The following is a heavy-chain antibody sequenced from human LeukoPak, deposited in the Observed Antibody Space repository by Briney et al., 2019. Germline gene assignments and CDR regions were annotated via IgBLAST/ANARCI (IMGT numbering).Heavy chain of an antibody. CDR2: INHSGST. D-gene: IGHD3-22*01. J-gene: IGHJ6*02. V-gene: IGHV4-34*01. CDR1: GGSFSGYY. Sequence: SETLSLTCAVYGGSFSGYYWSWIRQPPGKGLEWIGEINHSGSTNYNPSLKSRVTISVDTSKNQFSLKLSSVTAADTAVYYCARDPYYDSSGSLRGVGYYGMDVWGQGTTVTVSS. CDR3: ARDPYYDSSGSLRGVGYYGMDV.